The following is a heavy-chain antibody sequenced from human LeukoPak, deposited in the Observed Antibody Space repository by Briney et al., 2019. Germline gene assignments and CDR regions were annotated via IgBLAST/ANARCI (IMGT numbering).Heavy chain of an antibody. J-gene: IGHJ5*02. Sequence: GSSVKVSCKASGGTFSSYAISWVQKAPGQGLEWMGGIIPIFGTANYAQKFQGRVTITADESTSTAYMELSSLRSEDTDVYSCARTPDLMLPAAFMVRRFDPWGQGTLVTVAS. CDR2: IIPIFGTA. CDR3: ARTPDLMLPAAFMVRRFDP. D-gene: IGHD2-2*01. V-gene: IGHV1-69*01. CDR1: GGTFSSYA.